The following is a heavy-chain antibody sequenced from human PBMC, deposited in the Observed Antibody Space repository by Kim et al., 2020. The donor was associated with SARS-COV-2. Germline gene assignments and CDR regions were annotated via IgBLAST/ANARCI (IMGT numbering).Heavy chain of an antibody. D-gene: IGHD3-10*01. CDR2: IYYSGTT. V-gene: IGHV4-39*07. CDR3: ARVSSGSGTYYFDY. Sequence: SETLSLTCTVSGGSISSGGYYWGWIRQPPGKGLEWIGSIYYSGTTYYKSSLKSRVTISIDTSKNRFSLNLISVTAADTAVYYCARVSSGSGTYYFDYWGQGTLVIVSS. CDR1: GGSISSGGYY. J-gene: IGHJ4*02.